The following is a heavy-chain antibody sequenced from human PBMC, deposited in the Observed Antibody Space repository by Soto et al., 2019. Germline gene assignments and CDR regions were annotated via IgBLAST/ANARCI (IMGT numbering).Heavy chain of an antibody. CDR1: GGSISSSSYY. CDR2: IYYSGST. Sequence: QLQLQESGPGLVKPSETLSLTCTVSGGSISSSSYYWGWIRQPPGKGLEWIGSIYYSGSTYYNPSLKSRVTISVDTSKNQFSLKLSSVTAADTAVYYCARRRYCSGGSCYSEYYFDYWGQGTLVTVSS. V-gene: IGHV4-39*01. D-gene: IGHD2-15*01. J-gene: IGHJ4*02. CDR3: ARRRYCSGGSCYSEYYFDY.